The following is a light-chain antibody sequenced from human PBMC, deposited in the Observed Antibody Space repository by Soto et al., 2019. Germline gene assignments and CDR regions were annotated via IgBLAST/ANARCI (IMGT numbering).Light chain of an antibody. CDR1: QSVSSNY. Sequence: EIVLTQSPGTLSLSPGERATLSCRAIQSVSSNYLGWYQQKPGQAPRLLIYAASSRATGIPDRFSGSGSGTDFTLTISRLEPEDFALYYCKQYGSSRLWTLGQGTKVDIK. CDR2: AAS. CDR3: KQYGSSRLWT. V-gene: IGKV3-20*01. J-gene: IGKJ1*01.